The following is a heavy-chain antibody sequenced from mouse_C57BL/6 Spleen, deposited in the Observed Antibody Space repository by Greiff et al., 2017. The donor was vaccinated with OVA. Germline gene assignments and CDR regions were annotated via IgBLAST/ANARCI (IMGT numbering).Heavy chain of an antibody. Sequence: EVKLMESGAELVRPGASVKLSCTASGFKIKDDYMHWVKQRPEQGLEWIGWIDTENGDTEYAQKFKGKATITADTSSNTAYLQFSSLTSEDTAVYYCTCYDYWGQGTTLTVSS. V-gene: IGHV14-4*01. CDR3: TCYDY. J-gene: IGHJ2*01. CDR1: GFKIKDDY. CDR2: IDTENGDT.